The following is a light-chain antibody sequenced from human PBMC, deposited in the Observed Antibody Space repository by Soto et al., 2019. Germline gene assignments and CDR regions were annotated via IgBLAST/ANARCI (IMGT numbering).Light chain of an antibody. J-gene: IGKJ5*01. CDR1: QSISDT. Sequence: EIVMTQSPATLSVSPGGRATLSCVGSQSISDTLAWYQQKPGQAPRLLIYGASTRATGIPARFSGSGSGTEFTLTISSLQSEDFAVYYCQQYNNWPPNTFGQGTRLEIK. V-gene: IGKV3-15*01. CDR3: QQYNNWPPNT. CDR2: GAS.